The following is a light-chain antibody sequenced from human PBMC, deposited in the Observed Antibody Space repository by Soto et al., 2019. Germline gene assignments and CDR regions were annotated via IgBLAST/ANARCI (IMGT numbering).Light chain of an antibody. V-gene: IGKV3-15*01. CDR2: GAS. CDR1: LSVGSD. Sequence: PGERSTLFCRASLSVGSDLAWYQQKPGQTPRLLISGASTRATGIPARFSGRGSGTDFTLTISSLQPEDFALYYCQQYNNWPWKFGQGTKVDIK. J-gene: IGKJ1*01. CDR3: QQYNNWPWK.